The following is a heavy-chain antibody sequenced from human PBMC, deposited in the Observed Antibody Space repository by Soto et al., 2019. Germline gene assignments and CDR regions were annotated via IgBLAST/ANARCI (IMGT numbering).Heavy chain of an antibody. Sequence: PSETLSLTGTVSGGTITYYYWSWIRQAPGKGLEWLGYIFDGGSANYNPSLKSRVSFSLDKSQNQLSLKLTSVTGADTAIYYCVSVEGTPTVTGDYYYYAADVWGQGTTVTVSS. CDR1: GGTITYYY. J-gene: IGHJ6*02. V-gene: IGHV4-59*12. D-gene: IGHD4-17*01. CDR2: IFDGGSA. CDR3: VSVEGTPTVTGDYYYYAADV.